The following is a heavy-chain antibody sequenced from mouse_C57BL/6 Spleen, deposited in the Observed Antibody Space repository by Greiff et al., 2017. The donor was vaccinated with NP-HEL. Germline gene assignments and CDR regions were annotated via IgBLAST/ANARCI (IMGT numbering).Heavy chain of an antibody. Sequence: VQLQQSGAELVRPGSSVKMSCKTSGYTFTSYGINWVKQRPGQGLEWIGYIYIGNGYTKYNEKFKGKATLTSDTSSSTAYMQLSSLTSEDSAIYCCARGGLALDYWGQGTTVTVSS. CDR3: ARGGLALDY. V-gene: IGHV1-58*01. J-gene: IGHJ2*01. D-gene: IGHD1-3*01. CDR1: GYTFTSYG. CDR2: IYIGNGYT.